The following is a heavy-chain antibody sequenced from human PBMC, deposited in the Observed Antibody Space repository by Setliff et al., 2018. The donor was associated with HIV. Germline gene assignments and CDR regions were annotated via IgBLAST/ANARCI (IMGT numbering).Heavy chain of an antibody. CDR3: ANPHDGGAFDV. CDR1: GGTFKNLA. V-gene: IGHV1-69*13. D-gene: IGHD1-1*01. CDR2: VIPSFATA. Sequence: GASVKVSCKASGGTFKNLAISWVRQAPGQGLEWMGGVIPSFATANYAQKFQGRITITADELTSTVYMDLNSLKSEDSAVYYCANPHDGGAFDVWGQGTAVTVPS. J-gene: IGHJ3*01.